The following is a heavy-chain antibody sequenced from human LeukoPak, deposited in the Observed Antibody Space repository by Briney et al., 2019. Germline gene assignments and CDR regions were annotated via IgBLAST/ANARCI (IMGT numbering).Heavy chain of an antibody. CDR2: INHSGST. J-gene: IGHJ5*02. CDR3: ARGRGTTVTNNWFDP. CDR1: GGSFSGYY. V-gene: IGHV4-34*01. Sequence: SETLSLTCAVYGGSFSGYYWSWIRQPPGKGLEWIGEINHSGSTNYNPSLKSRVTISVDTSKNQFSLKLSSVTAADTAVYYCARGRGTTVTNNWFDPWGQGTLVTVSS. D-gene: IGHD4-11*01.